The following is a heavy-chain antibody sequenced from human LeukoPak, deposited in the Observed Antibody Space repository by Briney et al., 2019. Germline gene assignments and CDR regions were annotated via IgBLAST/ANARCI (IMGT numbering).Heavy chain of an antibody. Sequence: ASVKVSCKASGGTFSSYAISWVRQAPGQGLEWMGWISAYNGNTNYAQKLQGRVTMTTDTSTSTAYMELRSLRSDDTAVYYCAREPSLYCGGDCYSGDYWGQGTLVTVSS. J-gene: IGHJ4*02. V-gene: IGHV1-18*01. CDR2: ISAYNGNT. D-gene: IGHD2-21*01. CDR3: AREPSLYCGGDCYSGDY. CDR1: GGTFSSYA.